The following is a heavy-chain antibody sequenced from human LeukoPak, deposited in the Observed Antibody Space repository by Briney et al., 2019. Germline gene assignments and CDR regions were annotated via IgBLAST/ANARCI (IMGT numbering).Heavy chain of an antibody. CDR3: ARDLALLAAAGRATIDS. V-gene: IGHV1-18*01. J-gene: IGHJ4*02. Sequence: GASVKVSCKASGYTFTSYGISWVRQAPGQGLEWMGWISAYNGNTNYAQKLQGRVTMTTDTSTSTAYMELRSLRSDDTAVYYCARDLALLAAAGRATIDSWGQGTLVTVSS. CDR2: ISAYNGNT. D-gene: IGHD6-13*01. CDR1: GYTFTSYG.